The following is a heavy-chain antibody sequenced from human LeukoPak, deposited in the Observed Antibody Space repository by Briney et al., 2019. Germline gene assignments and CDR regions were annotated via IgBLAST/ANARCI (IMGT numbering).Heavy chain of an antibody. CDR2: IFNSGST. D-gene: IGHD2-2*01. CDR1: GGYISSYY. V-gene: IGHV4-59*01. CDR3: ALGDCSSTSCYVFDY. Sequence: SETLSLTCTVSGGYISSYYWSWIRQPPGKGLVWIGYIFNSGSTNYNPSLKSRVTISVDTSKNQFSLKLSSVTAADTAVYFCALGDCSSTSCYVFDYWGQGTLVTVSS. J-gene: IGHJ4*02.